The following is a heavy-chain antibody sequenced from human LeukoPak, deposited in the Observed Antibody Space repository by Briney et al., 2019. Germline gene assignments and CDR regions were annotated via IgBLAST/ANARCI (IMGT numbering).Heavy chain of an antibody. J-gene: IGHJ3*02. CDR1: GGSISSSSYY. CDR2: IYYSGST. Sequence: SETLSLTCTVSGGSISSSSYYWGWIRQPPGKGLEWIGSIYYSGSTYYNPSLKSRVTISVDTSKNQFSLKLSSVTAADTAVYYCARDYPYSGSYWGFDAFDIWGRGTMVTVSS. CDR3: ARDYPYSGSYWGFDAFDI. V-gene: IGHV4-39*07. D-gene: IGHD1-26*01.